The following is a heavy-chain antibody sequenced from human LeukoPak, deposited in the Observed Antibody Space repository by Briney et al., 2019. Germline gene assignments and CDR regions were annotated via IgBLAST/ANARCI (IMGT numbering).Heavy chain of an antibody. J-gene: IGHJ6*03. Sequence: GGSLRLSCAASGFTFDDYGMSWVRQAPGKGLEWVSYISSSGSTIYYADSVKGRFTISRDNAKNSLYLQMNSLRAEDTAVYYCAKEGFYYMDVWGKGTTVTISS. CDR1: GFTFDDYG. CDR2: ISSSGSTI. V-gene: IGHV3-48*03. CDR3: AKEGFYYMDV.